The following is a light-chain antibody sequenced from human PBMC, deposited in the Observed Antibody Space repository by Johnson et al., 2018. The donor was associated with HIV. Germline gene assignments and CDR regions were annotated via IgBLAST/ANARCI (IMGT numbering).Light chain of an antibody. CDR2: DND. V-gene: IGLV1-51*01. J-gene: IGLJ1*01. CDR1: SSNIGNNY. Sequence: QSVLTQPPSVSAAPGQTVTISCSGSSSNIGNNYVSWYQQLPGTAPKLLIYDNDKRPSGIPDRLTGSKSGTTATLSITGLQPGDEADDYCGTWDSCLGALYFFGTGTKVTVL. CDR3: GTWDSCLGALYF.